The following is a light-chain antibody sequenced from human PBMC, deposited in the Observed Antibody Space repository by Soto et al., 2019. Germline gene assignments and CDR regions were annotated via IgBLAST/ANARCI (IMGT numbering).Light chain of an antibody. CDR2: GAS. CDR3: QQYNSWLNS. CDR1: QSVSSD. Sequence: EIVMTQSPATLSVSPGERATLSCRASQSVSSDLAWYQQKPGRAPRLLIYGASTRATGIPARFSGRGSGTEFTLTINSLQSEDFAVYYCQQYNSWLNSFGQGTKLEIK. J-gene: IGKJ2*01. V-gene: IGKV3-15*01.